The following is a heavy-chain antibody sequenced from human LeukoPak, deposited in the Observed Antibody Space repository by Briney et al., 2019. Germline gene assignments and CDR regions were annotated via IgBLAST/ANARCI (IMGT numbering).Heavy chain of an antibody. Sequence: GGSLRLSCSASGFTFSRSDMIWVRQAPGKGLEWVSIISGSGGSTFYADSAKGRFTISRDNSKDTLFLQLNSLTAADTAMYFCAKASVAIPQYCNSWGQGTLVTVSS. CDR2: ISGSGGST. D-gene: IGHD2-2*02. J-gene: IGHJ5*02. CDR3: AKASVAIPQYCNS. V-gene: IGHV3-23*01. CDR1: GFTFSRSD.